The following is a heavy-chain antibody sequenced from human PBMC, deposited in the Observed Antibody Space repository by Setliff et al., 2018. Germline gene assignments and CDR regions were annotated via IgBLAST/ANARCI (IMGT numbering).Heavy chain of an antibody. Sequence: PGGSLRLSCAASGLTFSNNYMSWVRQAPGKGLEWVANINQDGSGKYYVDSVKGRFTISRDNAKNSVYLQMNSLRAEDTAVYYCVRDGQWLVPHYWGQGTLVTVSS. CDR3: VRDGQWLVPHY. D-gene: IGHD6-19*01. CDR2: INQDGSGK. CDR1: GLTFSNNY. J-gene: IGHJ4*02. V-gene: IGHV3-7*03.